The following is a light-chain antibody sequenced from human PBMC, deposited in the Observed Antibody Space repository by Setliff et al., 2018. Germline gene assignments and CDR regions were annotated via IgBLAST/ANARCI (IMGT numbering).Light chain of an antibody. Sequence: QSVLTQPPSVSGAPGQRVTISCTGSRSNIGAGYGVHWYQQFPGTAPKLLIYNDNNRPSGVPDRFSGSKSGTSASLAITGLQAEDEVDYFCQSYDNSLSGSGLFGTGTKVTVL. V-gene: IGLV1-40*01. CDR2: NDN. CDR3: QSYDNSLSGSGL. CDR1: RSNIGAGYG. J-gene: IGLJ1*01.